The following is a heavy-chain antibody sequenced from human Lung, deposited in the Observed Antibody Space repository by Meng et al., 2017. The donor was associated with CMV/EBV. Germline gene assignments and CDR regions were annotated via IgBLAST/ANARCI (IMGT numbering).Heavy chain of an antibody. CDR2: ISSSSSYI. J-gene: IGHJ4*02. Sequence: GGSLRLSCAASRFPFSSYSMNWVRQAPGKGLEWVSSISSSSSYIYYADSVKGRFTISRDNAKSSLYLQMNSLRAEDTAVYYCAREGYYYDSGNYYYYFDHWGQGXLVTVSS. CDR3: AREGYYYDSGNYYYYFDH. D-gene: IGHD3-10*01. CDR1: RFPFSSYS. V-gene: IGHV3-21*01.